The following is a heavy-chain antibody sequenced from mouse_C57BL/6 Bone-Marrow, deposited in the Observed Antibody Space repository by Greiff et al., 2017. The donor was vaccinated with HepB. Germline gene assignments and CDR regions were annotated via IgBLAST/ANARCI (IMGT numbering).Heavy chain of an antibody. CDR2: IWGGGST. J-gene: IGHJ4*01. Sequence: VQGVESGPGLVAPSQSLSITCTVSGFSLTSYGVDWVRQPPGKGLEWLGVIWGGGSTNYNSALMSRLSISKDNSKSQVFLKMNSLQTDDTAMYYCAKHEGGITTNYYAMDYWGQGTSVTVSS. V-gene: IGHV2-9*01. CDR1: GFSLTSYG. D-gene: IGHD2-4*01. CDR3: AKHEGGITTNYYAMDY.